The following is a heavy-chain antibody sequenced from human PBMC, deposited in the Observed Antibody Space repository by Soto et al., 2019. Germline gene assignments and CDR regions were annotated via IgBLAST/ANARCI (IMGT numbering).Heavy chain of an antibody. CDR2: ISLNMKTI. D-gene: IGHD2-2*01. J-gene: IGHJ6*02. CDR3: TRDLTGYAMDV. V-gene: IGHV3-48*03. CDR1: GFTFSSHS. Sequence: PGGSLRLSCAASGFTFSSHSMNWVRQAPGKGLEWVSYISLNMKTIKYADSVKGRFTISRDNAKNSLYLQMNTLRAEDTAVYHCTRDLTGYAMDVWGPGTPVTVSS.